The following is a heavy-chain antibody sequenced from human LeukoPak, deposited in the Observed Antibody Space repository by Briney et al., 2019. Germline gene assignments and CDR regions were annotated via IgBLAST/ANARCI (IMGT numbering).Heavy chain of an antibody. CDR3: ARADYGHYFDY. V-gene: IGHV1-2*02. Sequence: GASVKVSCKASGYAFTGYYMHWVRQAPGQGLEWMGWINPTSGGTNYAQKFQGRVTMTRDTSISTAYMELSSLTSDDTAVYYCARADYGHYFDYWGQGTLVTVSS. J-gene: IGHJ4*02. CDR1: GYAFTGYY. CDR2: INPTSGGT. D-gene: IGHD4-17*01.